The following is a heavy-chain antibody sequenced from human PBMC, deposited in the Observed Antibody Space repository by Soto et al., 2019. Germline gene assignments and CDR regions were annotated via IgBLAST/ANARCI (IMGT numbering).Heavy chain of an antibody. CDR1: GFTFSSYA. CDR3: ARDHTRDRPSWYYGMHV. CDR2: ISYDGSNK. J-gene: IGHJ6*04. V-gene: IGHV3-30-3*01. Sequence: ESGGGVVQPGRSLRLSCAASGFTFSSYAMHWVRQAPGKGLEWVAVISYDGSNKYYADSVKGRFTISRDNAKNTLYLQMNSPRAKDTAVYYCARDHTRDRPSWYYGMHVGGEGTTVPVSS.